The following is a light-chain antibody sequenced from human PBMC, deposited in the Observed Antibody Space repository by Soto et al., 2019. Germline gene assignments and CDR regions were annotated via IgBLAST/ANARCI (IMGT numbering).Light chain of an antibody. CDR1: QTISND. V-gene: IGKV3-15*01. J-gene: IGKJ4*01. CDR2: GAF. Sequence: EVLMSQSPANVSVSPGEGVTLSCRASQTISNDLAWYQQKPGQAPRLLIYGAFTRATGVPARFSGGGSGTEFTLTISSLQSEDFAFYYCQQNNKWPPVTFGGGTKVDIK. CDR3: QQNNKWPPVT.